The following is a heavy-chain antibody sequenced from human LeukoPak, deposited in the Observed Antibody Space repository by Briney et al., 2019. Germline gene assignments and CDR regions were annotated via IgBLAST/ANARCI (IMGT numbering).Heavy chain of an antibody. CDR1: GYSFTNYW. V-gene: IGHV5-51*01. J-gene: IGHJ4*02. Sequence: GESLKISCKGSGYSFTNYWIGWVRQMPGKGLEWMGIIYPGDSDTRYSPAFQGQVTISADKSISTAYLHWSSLKVSDTAMYFCARSIPAAGTPNGGYLGPGTLVTGSS. CDR2: IYPGDSDT. CDR3: ARSIPAAGTPNGGY. D-gene: IGHD6-13*01.